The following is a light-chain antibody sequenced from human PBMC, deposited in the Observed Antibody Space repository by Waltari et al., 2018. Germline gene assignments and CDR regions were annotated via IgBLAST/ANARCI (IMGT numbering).Light chain of an antibody. J-gene: IGKJ1*01. CDR3: QHYVRLPVS. CDR1: QSVGKF. CDR2: DAS. Sequence: EIVLTQSPGTLSLSPGERATLSCRASQSVGKFLAWYQKKPGQAPRLLIYDASSRATGIAASFSGSGFGTDFSLTSSRLGPEDFAVYYCQHYVRLPVSFGQGTKVGIK. V-gene: IGKV3-20*01.